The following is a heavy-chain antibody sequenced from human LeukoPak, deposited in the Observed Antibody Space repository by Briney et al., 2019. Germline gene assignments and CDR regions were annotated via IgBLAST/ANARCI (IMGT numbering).Heavy chain of an antibody. CDR1: GGSFSGYY. CDR2: INHSGST. D-gene: IGHD5-12*01. J-gene: IGHJ4*02. V-gene: IGHV4-34*01. CDR3: ARGYSGYDPLDY. Sequence: KPSETLSLTCAVYGGSFSGYYWSWIRQPPGKGLEWIGEINHSGSTNYNPSLKSRVTISVDTSKNQFSLKLSSVTAADTAVCYCARGYSGYDPLDYWGQGTLVTVSS.